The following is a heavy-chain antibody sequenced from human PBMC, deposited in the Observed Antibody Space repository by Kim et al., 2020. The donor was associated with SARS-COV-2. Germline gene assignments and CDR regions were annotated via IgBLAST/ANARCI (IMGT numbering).Heavy chain of an antibody. CDR2: IYYSGST. V-gene: IGHV4-39*01. J-gene: IGHJ5*02. CDR1: GGSISSSSYY. CDR3: ARQSSSWYGDVPDP. Sequence: SETLSLTCTVSGGSISSSSYYWGWIRQPPGKGLEWIGSIYYSGSTYYNPSLKSRVTISVDTSKNQFSLKLSSVTAADTAVYYCARQSSSWYGDVPDPWGQGTLVTVSS. D-gene: IGHD6-13*01.